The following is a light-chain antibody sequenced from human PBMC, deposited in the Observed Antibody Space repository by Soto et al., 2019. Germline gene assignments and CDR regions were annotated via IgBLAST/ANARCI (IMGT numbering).Light chain of an antibody. J-gene: IGLJ1*01. CDR1: NSNVGSNT. CDR3: AKCDDTVNSYI. CDR2: GNN. V-gene: IGLV1-44*01. Sequence: QSGMTQPPSASGSPRQSVTISWSGSNSNVGSNTVHWYQHLPGTAPKLLIYGNNQRPSGVPDRFSGSTSGTSASLAISRLRSEDEHDYYCAKCDDTVNSYIFGIGTKVTVL.